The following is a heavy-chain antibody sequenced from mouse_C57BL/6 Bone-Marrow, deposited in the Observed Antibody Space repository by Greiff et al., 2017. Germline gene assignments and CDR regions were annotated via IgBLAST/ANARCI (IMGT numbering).Heavy chain of an antibody. CDR2: IDPSDSYT. V-gene: IGHV1-69*01. CDR1: GYTFTSYW. J-gene: IGHJ4*01. Sequence: QVQLQQPGAELVMPGASVKLSCKASGYTFTSYWMHWVKQRPGQGLEWIGEIDPSDSYTNYNQKFKGKSTLTVDKSSSTAYMQLSSLTSEDSAVYYCARSWRAMDYWGQGTLVTVSS. CDR3: ARSWRAMDY.